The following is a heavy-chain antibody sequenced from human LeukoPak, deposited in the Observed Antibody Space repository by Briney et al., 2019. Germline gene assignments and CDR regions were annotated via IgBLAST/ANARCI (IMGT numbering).Heavy chain of an antibody. D-gene: IGHD2-21*02. CDR1: GFTFSSYS. J-gene: IGHJ6*03. CDR2: ISSSSSYI. V-gene: IGHV3-21*04. CDR3: AKGGGDTPYYYFYMDV. Sequence: GGSLRLSCAASGFTFSSYSMNWVRQAPGKGLEWVSSISSSSSYIYYADSVKGRFTISRDNSRNAVFLEMSSLRLEDTAVYYCAKGGGDTPYYYFYMDVWGKGRTVTVSS.